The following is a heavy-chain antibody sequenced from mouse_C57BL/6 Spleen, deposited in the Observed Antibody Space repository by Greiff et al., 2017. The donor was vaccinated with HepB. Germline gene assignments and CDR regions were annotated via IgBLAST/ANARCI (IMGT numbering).Heavy chain of an antibody. V-gene: IGHV1-74*01. CDR1: GYTFTSYW. J-gene: IGHJ1*03. D-gene: IGHD1-1*01. Sequence: QVLLQQPGAELVKPGASVKVSCKASGYTFTSYWMHWVKQRPGQGLEWIGRIHPSDSDTNYNQKFKGKATLTVDKSSSTAYMQLSSLTSEDSAVYYCAMLYYGSFNWYFDVWGTGTTVTVSS. CDR2: IHPSDSDT. CDR3: AMLYYGSFNWYFDV.